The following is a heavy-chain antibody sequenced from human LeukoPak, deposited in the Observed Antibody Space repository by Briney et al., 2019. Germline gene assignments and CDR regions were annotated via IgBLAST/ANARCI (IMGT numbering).Heavy chain of an antibody. Sequence: ASVKVSCKASGGTFSSYAISWVRQAPGQGLEWMGWISAYNGNTNYAQKLQGRVTMTTDTSTSTAYMELRSLRSDDTAVYYCARAERGYSYGPSDYWGQGTLVTVSS. CDR1: GGTFSSYA. CDR3: ARAERGYSYGPSDY. CDR2: ISAYNGNT. D-gene: IGHD5-18*01. V-gene: IGHV1-18*01. J-gene: IGHJ4*02.